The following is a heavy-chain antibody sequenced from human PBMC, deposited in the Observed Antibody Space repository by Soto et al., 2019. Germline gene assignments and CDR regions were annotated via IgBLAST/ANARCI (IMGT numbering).Heavy chain of an antibody. V-gene: IGHV3-23*01. CDR3: ARRGSGSYYDY. J-gene: IGHJ4*02. CDR2: LSGSGGST. CDR1: GVTFSSYA. Sequence: VQLLESGGGLVQPGGSLRLSCAASGVTFSSYAMRWVRQAPVKGLEWVSALSGSGGSTYYADSVKGRVTSSRDNSKNTLYLQMNSLRAEDPAVYYCARRGSGSYYDYWGQGTLVTVSS. D-gene: IGHD1-26*01.